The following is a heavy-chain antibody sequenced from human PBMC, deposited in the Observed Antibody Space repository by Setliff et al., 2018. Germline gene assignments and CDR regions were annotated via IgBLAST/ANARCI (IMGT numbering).Heavy chain of an antibody. Sequence: KPSETLSLTCTVSGYSISSGYIWGWIRQPPGKGPEWVGNIGHTGSINYNPSLKSRLTISRDTSKNQVSLKLNSVTATDTAVYYCARDLGHGGDSDYWGQGILVTVSS. V-gene: IGHV4-38-2*02. J-gene: IGHJ4*02. D-gene: IGHD2-21*02. CDR2: IGHTGSI. CDR3: ARDLGHGGDSDY. CDR1: GYSISSGYI.